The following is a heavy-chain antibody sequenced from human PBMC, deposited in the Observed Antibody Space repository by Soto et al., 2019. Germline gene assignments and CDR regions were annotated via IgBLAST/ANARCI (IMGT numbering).Heavy chain of an antibody. CDR2: INHSGST. D-gene: IGHD3-22*01. Sequence: SETLSLTCAVYGGSFSGYYWSWIRQPPGKGLEWIGEINHSGSTNYNPSLKSRVTISVDTSKNQFSLKLSSVTVADTAVYYCARGLAYYYDSSGYYTWFDPWGQGTLVT. CDR1: GGSFSGYY. J-gene: IGHJ5*02. CDR3: ARGLAYYYDSSGYYTWFDP. V-gene: IGHV4-34*01.